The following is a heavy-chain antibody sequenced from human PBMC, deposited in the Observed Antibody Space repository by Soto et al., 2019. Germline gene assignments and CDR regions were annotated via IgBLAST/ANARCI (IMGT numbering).Heavy chain of an antibody. CDR2: IYYSGST. Sequence: QLQLQESGPGLVKRSDALSLTCTVSGGSFSSSSYYWGWIRQPPGKGLVWIGSIYYSGSTYYNPAPNSRVTGAVDTSKIHLSLKLSSVTAADTVVYYCARYSGPEPYFDYWGQGTLVTVSS. V-gene: IGHV4-39*01. D-gene: IGHD2-15*01. J-gene: IGHJ4*02. CDR3: ARYSGPEPYFDY. CDR1: GGSFSSSSYY.